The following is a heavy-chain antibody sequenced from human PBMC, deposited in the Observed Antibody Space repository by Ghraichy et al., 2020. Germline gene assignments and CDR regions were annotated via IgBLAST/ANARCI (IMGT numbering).Heavy chain of an antibody. CDR3: AKDGRRDHSRNYSHEFFDY. J-gene: IGHJ4*02. Sequence: GGSLRLSCSASGFTFSNYAMSWIRQAPGKGLEWVAAVSHSGSYTYYADFAKGRFTISRDNSKNTLYLQMNSLRAEDTAVYYCAKDGRRDHSRNYSHEFFDYWGQGALVTVSS. V-gene: IGHV3-23*01. CDR1: GFTFSNYA. CDR2: VSHSGSYT. D-gene: IGHD3-22*01.